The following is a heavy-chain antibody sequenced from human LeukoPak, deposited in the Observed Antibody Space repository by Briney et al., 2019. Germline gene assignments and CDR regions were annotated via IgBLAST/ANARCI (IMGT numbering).Heavy chain of an antibody. CDR3: GRDSTIGYYWTV. Sequence: GGSLRLSCVASGFSVSEYFIDWLRQAPGKGLEWVSRTRTKARNYNTEYATSVKGRFTLSRDDSDNSVFLQMDSLRTDDTAVYYCGRDSTIGYYWTVWGQGTLVTVSS. J-gene: IGHJ4*02. CDR1: GFSVSEYF. CDR2: TRTKARNYNT. D-gene: IGHD3-22*01. V-gene: IGHV3-72*01.